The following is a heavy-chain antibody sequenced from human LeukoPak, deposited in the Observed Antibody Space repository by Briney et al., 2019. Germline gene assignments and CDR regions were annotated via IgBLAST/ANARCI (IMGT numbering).Heavy chain of an antibody. CDR3: ARDGPQLWLQAQDY. J-gene: IGHJ4*02. Sequence: ASVKVSCKASGYTFTSYDINWVRQAPGQGLEWMGWISGYTNYAQKFQGRVTMTTDTSTSTAYMELRSLRSDDTAVYYCARDGPQLWLQAQDYWGQGTLVSVSS. V-gene: IGHV1-18*01. CDR1: GYTFTSYD. CDR2: ISGYT. D-gene: IGHD5-18*01.